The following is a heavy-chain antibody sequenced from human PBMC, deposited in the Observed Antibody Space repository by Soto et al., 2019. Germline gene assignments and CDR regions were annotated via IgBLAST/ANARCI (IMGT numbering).Heavy chain of an antibody. V-gene: IGHV3-23*01. Sequence: GGSLRLSCAASGFTFSSYAMSWVRQAPGKGLEWVSAISGSGGSTYYTDSVKGRFTISRDNSKNTLYLQMNSLRAEDTAVYYCAKTTVAATDWDAFDIWGQGTMVTVSS. D-gene: IGHD2-15*01. CDR3: AKTTVAATDWDAFDI. CDR1: GFTFSSYA. CDR2: ISGSGGST. J-gene: IGHJ3*02.